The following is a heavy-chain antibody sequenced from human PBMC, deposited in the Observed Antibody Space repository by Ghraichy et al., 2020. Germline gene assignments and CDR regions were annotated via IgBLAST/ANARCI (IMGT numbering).Heavy chain of an antibody. CDR3: ARERAYDFWSGYRYFAH. D-gene: IGHD3-3*01. V-gene: IGHV4-4*02. Sequence: SETLSLTCAVTGRSSSSTNWWTWVRQPPGKGLEWIGEVYHSGSTNYNPSLQSRVTISQDKSKNQLSLKLNSVTAADTAVYYCARERAYDFWSGYRYFAHWGQGMLVTVSS. J-gene: IGHJ4*02. CDR2: VYHSGST. CDR1: GRSSSSTNW.